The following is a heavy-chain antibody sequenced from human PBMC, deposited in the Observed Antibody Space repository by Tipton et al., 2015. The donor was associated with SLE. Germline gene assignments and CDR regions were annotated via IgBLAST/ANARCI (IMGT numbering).Heavy chain of an antibody. CDR2: IFISGDT. D-gene: IGHD3-22*01. V-gene: IGHV4-38-2*01. CDR1: SYSIYNGFY. J-gene: IGHJ4*02. CDR3: AKYYYDATGYQSVDY. Sequence: TLSLTCSVSSYSIYNGFYWGWIRQSPGKGLEWIGRIFISGDTYYNPSLEGRVTISLDTSKNQFSLKLASVTAADTAVYYCAKYYYDATGYQSVDYWGQGALVTVSS.